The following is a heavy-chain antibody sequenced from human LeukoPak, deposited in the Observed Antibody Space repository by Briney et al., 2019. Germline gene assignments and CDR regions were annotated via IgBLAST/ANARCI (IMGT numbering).Heavy chain of an antibody. CDR3: TRAASSGPLFAYHMDV. J-gene: IGHJ6*03. D-gene: IGHD3-22*01. V-gene: IGHV4-38-2*02. Sequence: SETLSLTCTVSRYSINSGFYWGWIRQSPGRGLEWIGSVHHSGITYYNPSLKSQVTISLDTSKNQFSLKLTSVTAADTAVYYCTRAASSGPLFAYHMDVWGKGTTVTVSS. CDR2: VHHSGIT. CDR1: RYSINSGFY.